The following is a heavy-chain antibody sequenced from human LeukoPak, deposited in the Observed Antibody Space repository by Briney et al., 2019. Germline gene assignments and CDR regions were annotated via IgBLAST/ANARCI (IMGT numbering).Heavy chain of an antibody. J-gene: IGHJ6*03. CDR3: ARGLYYMDV. Sequence: PSETLSLTCAVSGYSISSGYYWGWIRQPPGKGLGWIGNMYHSGSTHYDPSLKSRVTMSVDTSKNQFSLKLSSVTAADTAVYYCARGLYYMDVWGKGTTVTVSS. D-gene: IGHD3-16*01. V-gene: IGHV4-38-2*01. CDR2: MYHSGST. CDR1: GYSISSGYY.